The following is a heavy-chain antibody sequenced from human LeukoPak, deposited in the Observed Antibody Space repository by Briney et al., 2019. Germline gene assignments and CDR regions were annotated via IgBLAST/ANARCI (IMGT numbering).Heavy chain of an antibody. J-gene: IGHJ4*02. V-gene: IGHV3-30-3*01. CDR2: ISYDGGNK. CDR3: TSGSSPYRIDY. Sequence: GRSLRLSCAASGFTFSSYTMHWVRQAPGKGLEWVAVISYDGGNKYYADSVKGRFTISRDNSKNTLYLQMNSLRAEDTTIYYCTSGSSPYRIDYWGQGTLVTVSS. D-gene: IGHD3-10*01. CDR1: GFTFSSYT.